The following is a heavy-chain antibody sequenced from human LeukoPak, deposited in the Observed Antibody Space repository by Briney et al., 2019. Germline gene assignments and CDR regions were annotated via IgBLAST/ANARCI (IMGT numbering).Heavy chain of an antibody. CDR1: GVSISSYY. CDR2: IYYSGST. V-gene: IGHV4-59*01. J-gene: IGHJ6*02. Sequence: SETLSLTCTVSGVSISSYYWSWIRQPPGKGLEWIGYIYYSGSTNYNPSLKSRVTVSVDTSKNQFSLKLSSVTAADTAVYYCARGAGNYYFYGMDVWGQGTTVTVSS. CDR3: ARGAGNYYFYGMDV.